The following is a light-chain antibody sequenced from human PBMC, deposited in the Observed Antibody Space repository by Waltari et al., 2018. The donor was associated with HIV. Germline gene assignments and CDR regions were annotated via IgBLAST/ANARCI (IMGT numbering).Light chain of an antibody. CDR2: EGT. V-gene: IGLV2-23*01. Sequence: QSALTQPASVSGSPGQSITISCTGTSSDVGSYKFVSWYQQHPGKAPKFMIYEGTKRPSGVSNRCSGSKSGNTASLPISGLQAEDEADYHCCSYAGNNTLVFGGGTKLTVI. CDR1: SSDVGSYKF. J-gene: IGLJ3*02. CDR3: CSYAGNNTLV.